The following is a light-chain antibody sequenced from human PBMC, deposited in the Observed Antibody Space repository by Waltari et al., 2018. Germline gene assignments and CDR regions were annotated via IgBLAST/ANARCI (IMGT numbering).Light chain of an antibody. CDR3: VQAIAFPFT. J-gene: IGKJ3*01. Sequence: DIVMTQTPLSLPITPGEPASISCRTSQNLLPRNGNPYLHWYLQKPGQSPQLLIYGGSNRASGVPDRFSGSGSGTDFTLKISKVEAEDVGVYYCVQAIAFPFTFGPGTKLDIK. CDR1: QNLLPRNGNPY. CDR2: GGS. V-gene: IGKV2-40*01.